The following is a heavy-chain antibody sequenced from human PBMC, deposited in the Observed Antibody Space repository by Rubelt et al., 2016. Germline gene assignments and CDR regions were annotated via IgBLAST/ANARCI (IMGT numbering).Heavy chain of an antibody. Sequence: VRQAPGKGLEWVSYISSSSSTIYYADSVKGRFTISRDNAKNSLYLQMNSLRAEDTAVYYCARAPDDDYFDYWGQGTLVTVSS. CDR2: ISSSSSTI. CDR3: ARAPDDDYFDY. J-gene: IGHJ4*02. D-gene: IGHD3-3*01. V-gene: IGHV3-48*04.